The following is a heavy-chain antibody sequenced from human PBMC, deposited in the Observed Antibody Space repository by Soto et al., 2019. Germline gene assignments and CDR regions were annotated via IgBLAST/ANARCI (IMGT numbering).Heavy chain of an antibody. CDR1: GFTFSNYG. Sequence: GGSLRLSCAASGFTFSNYGIHWVRQAPGKGLEWVAVISYDGSNEYYADSVKGRFTISRDNSKNTLYLQMNSPRAEDTAVYYCAKGGYGGSGWYPYFDYWGQGTLVTVSS. CDR3: AKGGYGGSGWYPYFDY. V-gene: IGHV3-30*18. D-gene: IGHD6-19*01. CDR2: ISYDGSNE. J-gene: IGHJ4*02.